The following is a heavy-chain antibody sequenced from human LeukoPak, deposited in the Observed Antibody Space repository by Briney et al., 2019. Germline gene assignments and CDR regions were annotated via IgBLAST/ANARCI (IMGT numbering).Heavy chain of an antibody. D-gene: IGHD4-17*01. Sequence: SQTLSLTCAVSGGSINSGGYSWSWIRQPPGKGLEWIWYIYHSGSTYYNPSLKSRVTISVDRSKNQFSLNLSSVTAADTAVYYCARDRYGDHTYFDYWGQGTLVTVSS. V-gene: IGHV4-30-2*01. CDR2: IYHSGST. CDR1: GGSINSGGYS. J-gene: IGHJ4*02. CDR3: ARDRYGDHTYFDY.